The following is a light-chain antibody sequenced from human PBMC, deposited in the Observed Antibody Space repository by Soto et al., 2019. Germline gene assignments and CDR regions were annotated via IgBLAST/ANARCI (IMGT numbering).Light chain of an antibody. J-gene: IGLJ1*01. Sequence: QSALTQPASVSGSPGQSITISCTGTSSDIGSYDLVSWYQQHPGTAPKLIIYEVTKRPSGVSTRFSGYKSGNTASLTISGLQAVEEADYYCCSFPYFNYVLGNGTKLTV. CDR1: SSDIGSYDL. CDR2: EVT. CDR3: CSFPYFNYV. V-gene: IGLV2-23*02.